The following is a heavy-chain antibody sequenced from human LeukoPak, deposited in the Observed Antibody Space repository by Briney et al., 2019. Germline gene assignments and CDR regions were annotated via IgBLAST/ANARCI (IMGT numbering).Heavy chain of an antibody. CDR1: GFTFSSYA. Sequence: PGGSLRLSCAASGFTFSSYAMSWVRQAPGKGLEWVSAISGSGGSTYYADSVKGRFTISRDNSKSTLYLQMNSLRAEDTAVYYCAKKGASYYYDSSGYNRGQGTLVTVSS. V-gene: IGHV3-23*01. CDR2: ISGSGGST. CDR3: AKKGASYYYDSSGYN. J-gene: IGHJ4*02. D-gene: IGHD3-22*01.